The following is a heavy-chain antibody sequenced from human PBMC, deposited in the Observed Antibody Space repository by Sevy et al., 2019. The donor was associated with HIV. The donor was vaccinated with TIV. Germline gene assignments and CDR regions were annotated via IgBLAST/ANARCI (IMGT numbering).Heavy chain of an antibody. Sequence: GGSLRLACAASGFTFSNAWMSWVRQAPGKGLEWVGRIKSKTDGGTTDYAEPVKGRVTISRDDSKNTQYLQMNSLKTEDTAVYYCTTVGWLESDYYYYGMDVWGQATTVTVTS. D-gene: IGHD6-19*01. CDR2: IKSKTDGGTT. V-gene: IGHV3-15*01. CDR1: GFTFSNAW. CDR3: TTVGWLESDYYYYGMDV. J-gene: IGHJ6*02.